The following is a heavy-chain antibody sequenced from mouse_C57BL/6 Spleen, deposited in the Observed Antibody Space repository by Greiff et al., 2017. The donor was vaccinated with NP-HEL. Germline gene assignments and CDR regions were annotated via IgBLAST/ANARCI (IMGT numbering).Heavy chain of an antibody. Sequence: QVHVKQPGAELVMPGASVKLSCKASGYTFTSYWMHWVKQRPGQGLEWIGEIDPSDSYTNYNQKFKGKSTLTVDKSSSTAYMQLSSLTSEDSAVYYCARSLDDYLYYFDYWGQGTTLTVSS. V-gene: IGHV1-69*01. CDR3: ARSLDDYLYYFDY. CDR2: IDPSDSYT. CDR1: GYTFTSYW. J-gene: IGHJ2*01. D-gene: IGHD2-4*01.